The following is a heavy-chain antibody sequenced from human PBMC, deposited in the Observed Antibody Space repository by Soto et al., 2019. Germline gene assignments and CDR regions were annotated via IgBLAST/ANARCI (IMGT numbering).Heavy chain of an antibody. V-gene: IGHV1-2*04. CDR3: AREAIAVAGTGPYYFDY. J-gene: IGHJ4*02. Sequence: ASVKVSCKASGYTFTGYYMHWVRQAPGQGLEWMGWINPNSGGTNYVQKFQGWVTMTRDTSISTAYMELSRLRSDDTAVYYCAREAIAVAGTGPYYFDYWGQGTLVTVSS. D-gene: IGHD6-19*01. CDR2: INPNSGGT. CDR1: GYTFTGYY.